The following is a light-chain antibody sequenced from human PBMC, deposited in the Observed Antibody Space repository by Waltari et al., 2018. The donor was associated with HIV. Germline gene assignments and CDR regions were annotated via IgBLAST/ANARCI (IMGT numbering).Light chain of an antibody. CDR1: SPNIGINS. Sequence: QSVLTQPPSASGTPGQRVTLSCSGSSPNIGINSVHWYQQLPGAAPTLLIYTNTQRPSGVPDRFSGSKSGTSASLAISGLQSEDEADYYCAAWDDSLNGFVFGAGTKVTVL. J-gene: IGLJ1*01. V-gene: IGLV1-44*01. CDR2: TNT. CDR3: AAWDDSLNGFV.